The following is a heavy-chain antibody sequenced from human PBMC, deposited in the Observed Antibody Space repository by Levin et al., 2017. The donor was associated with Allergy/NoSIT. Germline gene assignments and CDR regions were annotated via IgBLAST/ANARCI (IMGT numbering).Heavy chain of an antibody. CDR1: GGSISSGGYY. Sequence: LRLSCTVSGGSISSGGYYWSWIRQHPGKGLEWIGYIYYSGSTYYNPSLKSRVTISVDTSKNQFSLKLSSVTAADTAVYYCARTKSRGWHYYFDYWGQGTLVTVSS. J-gene: IGHJ4*02. CDR2: IYYSGST. CDR3: ARTKSRGWHYYFDY. D-gene: IGHD2-15*01. V-gene: IGHV4-31*03.